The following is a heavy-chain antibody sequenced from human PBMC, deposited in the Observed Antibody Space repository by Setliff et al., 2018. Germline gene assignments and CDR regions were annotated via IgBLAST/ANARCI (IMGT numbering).Heavy chain of an antibody. J-gene: IGHJ4*02. CDR1: GYTFTNYW. CDR3: VRHPYYDSSGYYSYFDY. Sequence: PGESLKISCQGSGYTFTNYWIGWVRQMPGKGLEWMGILKPGDSGIRYSPSFQGQVTLSADTSTNTAHLQWSRLKASDTATYYCVRHPYYDSSGYYSYFDYWGQGALVTVSS. V-gene: IGHV5-51*01. CDR2: LKPGDSGI. D-gene: IGHD3-22*01.